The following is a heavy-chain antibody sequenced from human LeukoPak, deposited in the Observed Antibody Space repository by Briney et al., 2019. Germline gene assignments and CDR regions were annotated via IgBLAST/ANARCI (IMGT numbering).Heavy chain of an antibody. V-gene: IGHV3-30*18. CDR3: AKDLATYYDFWSGYYTMAYYYGMDV. Sequence: PGRSLRLSCAASGFTFSSYGMHWVRQAPGKGLEWVAVISYDGSNKYYADSVKGRFTISRDNSKNMLYLQMNSLRAEDTAVYYCAKDLATYYDFWSGYYTMAYYYGMDVWGQGTTVTVSS. D-gene: IGHD3-3*01. J-gene: IGHJ6*02. CDR1: GFTFSSYG. CDR2: ISYDGSNK.